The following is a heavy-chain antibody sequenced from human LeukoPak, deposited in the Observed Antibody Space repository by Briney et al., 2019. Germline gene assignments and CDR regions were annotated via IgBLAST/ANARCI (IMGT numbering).Heavy chain of an antibody. CDR2: IYYSGST. CDR3: ARNNLFWSGYYTSYGAFDI. J-gene: IGHJ3*02. D-gene: IGHD3-3*01. CDR1: GGSISSGGYY. Sequence: PSETLSLTCTVSGGSISSGGYYWSWIRQHPGKGLEWIGYIYYSGSTYYNPSLKSRVTISVDTSKNQFSLKLSSVTAADTAVYYCARNNLFWSGYYTSYGAFDIWGQGTMVTVSS. V-gene: IGHV4-31*03.